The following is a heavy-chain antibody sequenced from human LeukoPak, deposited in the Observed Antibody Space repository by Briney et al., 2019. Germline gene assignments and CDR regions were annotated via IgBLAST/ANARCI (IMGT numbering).Heavy chain of an antibody. CDR3: AREVRDYDILTGYGRGLRY. V-gene: IGHV1-2*02. CDR1: GYTFTGYY. J-gene: IGHJ4*02. Sequence: WASVKVSCKASGYTFTGYYMHWVRQAPGQGLEWMGWINPNSGGTNYAQKFQGRVTMTRDTSISTAYMELSRLRSDDTAVYYCAREVRDYDILTGYGRGLRYWGQGTLVTVSS. CDR2: INPNSGGT. D-gene: IGHD3-9*01.